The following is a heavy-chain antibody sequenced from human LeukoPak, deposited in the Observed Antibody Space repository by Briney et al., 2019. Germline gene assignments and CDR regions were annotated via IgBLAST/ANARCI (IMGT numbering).Heavy chain of an antibody. CDR2: IYYSGST. D-gene: IGHD1-1*01. Sequence: PSETLSLTCTVSGGSISNSYYWGWIRQPPGKGLEWIGSIYYSGSTYNSPSLKGRLTMSADTSKNQFSLKLSSVTAADTAVYYCARLRYNWILPGPDAFDIWGQGTMVTVSS. CDR3: ARLRYNWILPGPDAFDI. J-gene: IGHJ3*02. V-gene: IGHV4-39*01. CDR1: GGSISNSYY.